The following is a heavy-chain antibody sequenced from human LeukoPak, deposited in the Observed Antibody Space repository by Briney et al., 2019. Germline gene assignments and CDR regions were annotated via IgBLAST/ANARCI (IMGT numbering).Heavy chain of an antibody. D-gene: IGHD3-10*01. CDR2: IYHSGST. Sequence: SGTLSLTCAVSGGSISSSNWWSWVRQPPGKGLEWIGEIYHSGSTNYNPSLKSRVTISVDKSKNQFSLKLSSVTAADTAVYCCASIWFGDPYGYYMDVWGKGTTVTVSS. CDR1: GGSISSSNW. CDR3: ASIWFGDPYGYYMDV. V-gene: IGHV4-4*01. J-gene: IGHJ6*03.